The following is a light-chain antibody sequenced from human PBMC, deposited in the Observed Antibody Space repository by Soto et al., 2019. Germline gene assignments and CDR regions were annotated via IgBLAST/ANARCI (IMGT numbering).Light chain of an antibody. CDR1: QSVRSDY. J-gene: IGKJ3*01. CDR3: QQRSNT. CDR2: GVS. V-gene: IGKV3D-20*02. Sequence: EIVLTQSPDTLSLSPGQRATLSCRASQSVRSDYFAWYQQKPGQAPRVIIFGVSTRATGVPDRFSGSGSGTDFTLTISSLEPEDFAVYYCQQRSNTFGPGTKVDIK.